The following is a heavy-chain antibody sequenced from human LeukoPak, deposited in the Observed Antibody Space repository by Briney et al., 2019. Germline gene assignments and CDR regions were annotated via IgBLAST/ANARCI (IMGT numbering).Heavy chain of an antibody. Sequence: PGGSLRLSCAASGFTFSSYAMTWVRQAPGKGLEWVSSISNSADRTYYADSVKGRFTISRDNSKNTLSLQMNSLRAEDTAVYYCAQNWNDDCWGQGTLVTVSS. CDR3: AQNWNDDC. D-gene: IGHD1-1*01. V-gene: IGHV3-23*01. CDR1: GFTFSSYA. J-gene: IGHJ4*02. CDR2: ISNSADRT.